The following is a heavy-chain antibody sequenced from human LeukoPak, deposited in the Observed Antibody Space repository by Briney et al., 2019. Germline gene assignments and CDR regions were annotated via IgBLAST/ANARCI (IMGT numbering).Heavy chain of an antibody. Sequence: GASVKVSCKASGYTFTGYYMHWVRQAPEQGLEYMGWISPNSGGTNYAQKFQGRVTMTRDTSISTAYMELSRLRYDGTAVYYCARGNTIFGVVNRPFDYWGQGTLVTVSS. D-gene: IGHD3-3*01. J-gene: IGHJ4*02. V-gene: IGHV1-2*02. CDR1: GYTFTGYY. CDR3: ARGNTIFGVVNRPFDY. CDR2: ISPNSGGT.